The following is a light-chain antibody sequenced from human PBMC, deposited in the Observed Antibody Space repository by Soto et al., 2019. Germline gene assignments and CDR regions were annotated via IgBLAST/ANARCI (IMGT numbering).Light chain of an antibody. Sequence: EIVLTQSPDTLSLSPGDRATLSCRASQSFGSSYLAWYQQEPGQAPRLLISGASSRATGIPDRFSGSGSVTVFTLTLSRLEPEDFAVYYCQQYGNSRTFGQGTKVDIK. CDR3: QQYGNSRT. CDR2: GAS. J-gene: IGKJ1*01. V-gene: IGKV3-20*01. CDR1: QSFGSSY.